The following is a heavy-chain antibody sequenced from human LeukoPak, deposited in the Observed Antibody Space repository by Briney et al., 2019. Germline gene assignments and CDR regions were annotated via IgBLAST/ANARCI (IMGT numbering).Heavy chain of an antibody. CDR2: ISYDGSNK. Sequence: GSLRLFCAASGFTFSSYAMHWVRQAPGQGLEWVVVISYDGSNKYYADSVKGRFTISRDNSKNTLYLQMNSLRAEDTAVYYCARELELRSLDYWGQGTLVTVSS. J-gene: IGHJ4*02. CDR3: ARELELRSLDY. D-gene: IGHD1-7*01. CDR1: GFTFSSYA. V-gene: IGHV3-30*01.